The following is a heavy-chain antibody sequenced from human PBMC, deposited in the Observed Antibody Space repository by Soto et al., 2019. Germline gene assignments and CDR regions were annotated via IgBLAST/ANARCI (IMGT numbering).Heavy chain of an antibody. V-gene: IGHV3-53*01. CDR2: IFAGGHT. CDR3: ARGEQIRHYFDC. Sequence: EVQLVESGGGLIQPGGSLRLSCAASGFTVSGSYVSWVRQAPGEGLEWVSVIFAGGHTFYADSVRGRFTISRDTSKNTVSLQMNSLRVDDTAVYYCARGEQIRHYFDCWGPGTLVTVSS. J-gene: IGHJ4*02. CDR1: GFTVSGSY.